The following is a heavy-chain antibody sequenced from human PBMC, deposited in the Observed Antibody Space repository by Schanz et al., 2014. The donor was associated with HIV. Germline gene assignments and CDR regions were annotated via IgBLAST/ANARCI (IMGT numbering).Heavy chain of an antibody. CDR3: ATAAVTDYSDN. CDR2: IWYDGSNE. D-gene: IGHD4-17*01. CDR1: GFTFSGYG. J-gene: IGHJ4*01. V-gene: IGHV3-33*01. Sequence: QVQLVESGGGVVQPGRSLRLSCAASGFTFSGYGMHWVRQAPGKGLEWVAVIWYDGSNEYYADSVKGRFTISRDNSKNTLYLQMNSLRGEDTAVYYCATAAVTDYSDNWGQGTLVTVSS.